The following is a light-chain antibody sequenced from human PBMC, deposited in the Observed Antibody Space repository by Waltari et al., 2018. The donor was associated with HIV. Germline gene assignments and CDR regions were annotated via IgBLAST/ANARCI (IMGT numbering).Light chain of an antibody. CDR3: QQYSTWPLT. V-gene: IGKV3-15*01. Sequence: EVVMTQSPATLLESPGKTANLSCRASRSVGSSLAWYHQKPGRGPRLLIYGASSRASDVPPTVSGSGAGTDFSLSISSLRSDDVGIYYCQQYSTWPLTFGRGTTVEIK. CDR1: RSVGSS. CDR2: GAS. J-gene: IGKJ1*01.